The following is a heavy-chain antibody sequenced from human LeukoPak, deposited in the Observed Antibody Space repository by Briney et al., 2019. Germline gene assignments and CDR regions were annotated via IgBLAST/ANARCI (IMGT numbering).Heavy chain of an antibody. CDR1: GYTFTTYD. V-gene: IGHV1-8*01. CDR2: MNPNSGNT. D-gene: IGHD3-10*01. CDR3: ARRIRGAPTDH. Sequence: ASVKVSCKASGYTFTTYDLNWVRQATGQGLEWMGWMNPNSGNTGYAQSFQGRVTMTRNTSMSTAYMELNNLTSEDTAVYYCARRIRGAPTDHWGQGTLVTVSS. J-gene: IGHJ4*02.